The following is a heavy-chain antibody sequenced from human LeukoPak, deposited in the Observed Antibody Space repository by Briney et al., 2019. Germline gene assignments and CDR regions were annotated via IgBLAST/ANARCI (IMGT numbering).Heavy chain of an antibody. D-gene: IGHD3-10*01. CDR2: IDTSASYI. J-gene: IGHJ3*02. Sequence: GGSLSLSCAASGFTFSSYSMNWVRQAPGKGLEWVSFIDTSASYIYYGDSVKGRFTISRDNAKNSLYLQMNGLRAEDTAVYYCARGRSITLLRGVAMTDGFDILGQGAMVTVSS. CDR1: GFTFSSYS. V-gene: IGHV3-21*01. CDR3: ARGRSITLLRGVAMTDGFDI.